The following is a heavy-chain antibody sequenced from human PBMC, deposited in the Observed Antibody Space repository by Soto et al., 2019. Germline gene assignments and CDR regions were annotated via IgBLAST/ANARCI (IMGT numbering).Heavy chain of an antibody. CDR3: ARQIYDSDTGPNFQYYFDS. J-gene: IGHJ4*02. CDR1: GYSFAGYV. V-gene: IGHV5-10-1*01. CDR2: IDPSDSQT. D-gene: IGHD3-22*01. Sequence: GESLTVSWAGSGYSFAGYVITWVRQKPGKGLEWMGRIDPSDSQTYYSPSFRGHVTISVTKSITTVFLQWSSLRASDTAMYYCARQIYDSDTGPNFQYYFDSWGQGTPVTVSS.